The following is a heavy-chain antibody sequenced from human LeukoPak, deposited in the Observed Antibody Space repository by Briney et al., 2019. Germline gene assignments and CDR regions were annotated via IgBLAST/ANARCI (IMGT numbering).Heavy chain of an antibody. Sequence: GRSLRLSCAASGFTFDDYAMHWVRQAPGKGLEWVSGISWNSGSIGYADSVKGRFTASRDNAKNSLYLQMNSLRAEDTALYYCAKFSAFDIWGQGTMVTVSS. J-gene: IGHJ3*02. CDR3: AKFSAFDI. CDR2: ISWNSGSI. V-gene: IGHV3-9*01. CDR1: GFTFDDYA.